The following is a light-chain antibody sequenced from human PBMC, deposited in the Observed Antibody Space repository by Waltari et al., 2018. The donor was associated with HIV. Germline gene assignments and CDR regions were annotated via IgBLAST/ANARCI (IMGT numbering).Light chain of an antibody. J-gene: IGKJ2*03. CDR3: QQYYITQYS. CDR1: QSVRSN. CDR2: WAS. Sequence: EMVMTQSPATLSVSPGERATLSCRASQSVRSNVAWYQQKPGQTPKLLIYWASTRESGVPDRFSGSGSGTDFTLTISSLQAEDVAVYYCQQYYITQYSFGQGTKLEIK. V-gene: IGKV3-15*01.